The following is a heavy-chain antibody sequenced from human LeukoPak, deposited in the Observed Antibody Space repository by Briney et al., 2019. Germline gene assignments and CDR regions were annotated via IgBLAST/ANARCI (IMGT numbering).Heavy chain of an antibody. Sequence: SVKVSCKASGGTFSSYAISWVRQAPGQGLEWMGRIIPILGIANYAQKFQGRVTITADKSTSTAYMELSSLRSEDTAVYYCARDGVVVPAAIDWFDPWGQGTLVTVSS. CDR3: ARDGVVVPAAIDWFDP. CDR1: GGTFSSYA. CDR2: IIPILGIA. D-gene: IGHD2-2*01. V-gene: IGHV1-69*04. J-gene: IGHJ5*02.